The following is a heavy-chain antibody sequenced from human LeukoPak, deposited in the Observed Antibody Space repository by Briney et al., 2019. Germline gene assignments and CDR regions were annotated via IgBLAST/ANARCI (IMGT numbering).Heavy chain of an antibody. CDR3: ASDYYDSSGYYYDRDAFDI. D-gene: IGHD3-22*01. J-gene: IGHJ3*02. CDR1: GGSISSSSYY. CDR2: VFYSGST. V-gene: IGHV4-61*05. Sequence: SETLSLTCTVSGGSISSSSYYWSWIRQPPGKGLEWIGYVFYSGSTYYNPSLKSRVTISVDTSKNQFSLKLSSVTAADTAVYYCASDYYDSSGYYYDRDAFDIWGQGTMVTVSS.